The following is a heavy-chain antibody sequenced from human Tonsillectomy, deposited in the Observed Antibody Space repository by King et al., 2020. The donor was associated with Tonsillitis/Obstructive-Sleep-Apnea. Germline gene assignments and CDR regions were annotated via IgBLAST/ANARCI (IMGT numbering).Heavy chain of an antibody. CDR3: ARDPPTVTTEYYYYYYMDV. J-gene: IGHJ6*03. CDR1: GFTFSSYE. V-gene: IGHV3-48*03. Sequence: QLVQSGGGLVQPGGSLRLSCAASGFTFSSYEMNWVRQAPGKGLEWVSYISSSGSTIYYADSVKGRITISRDNAKNSLYLQMNSLRAEDTAVYYCARDPPTVTTEYYYYYYMDVWGKGTTVTVSS. CDR2: ISSSGSTI. D-gene: IGHD4-11*01.